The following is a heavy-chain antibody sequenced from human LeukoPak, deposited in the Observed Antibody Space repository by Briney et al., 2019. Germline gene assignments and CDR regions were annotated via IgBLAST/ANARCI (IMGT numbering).Heavy chain of an antibody. Sequence: GSLRLSCAASGFTFSSYSMNWVRQAPGKGLEWVSSISSSSSYIYYADSVKGRFTISRDNAKNSLYLQMNSLRAEDTALYYCAKYSDSTGAHYFDYWGQGTLVTVSS. CDR3: AKYSDSTGAHYFDY. D-gene: IGHD2/OR15-2a*01. CDR1: GFTFSSYS. CDR2: ISSSSSYI. J-gene: IGHJ4*02. V-gene: IGHV3-21*04.